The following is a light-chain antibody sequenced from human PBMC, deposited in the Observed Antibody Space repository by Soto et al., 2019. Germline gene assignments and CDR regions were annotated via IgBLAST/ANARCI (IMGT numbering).Light chain of an antibody. CDR2: GNV. Sequence: QSVLTQPPSVSGAPGQSVTISCSGTSSNIGAGYEIHWYQQLPATAPRLLIYGNVNRPSGVPDRFSGSKSGTSGSLAITGLQAEDEADYYCQSYDRSLGGVFGGGTKVTVL. V-gene: IGLV1-40*01. J-gene: IGLJ3*02. CDR3: QSYDRSLGGV. CDR1: SSNIGAGYE.